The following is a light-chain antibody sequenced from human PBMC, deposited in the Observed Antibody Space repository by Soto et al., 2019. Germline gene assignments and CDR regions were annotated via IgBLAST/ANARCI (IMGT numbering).Light chain of an antibody. CDR1: QSVSNR. J-gene: IGKJ1*01. V-gene: IGKV3-15*01. CDR2: RAS. CDR3: LQSSDWPRT. Sequence: EIVMTQSPATLSVSPGERATLSCRASQSVSNRLAWYQQRPGQAPRLLIYRASARATGMPARLSGSGTGTEFTLTISSLQSEDFAIYYCLQSSDWPRTFGQGTKVEIQ.